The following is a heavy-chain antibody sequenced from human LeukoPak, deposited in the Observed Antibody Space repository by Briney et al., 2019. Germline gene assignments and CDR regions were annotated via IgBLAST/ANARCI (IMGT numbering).Heavy chain of an antibody. Sequence: NPSETLSLTCAVYGGSFSGYYWSWIRQPPGKGLEWIGEINHSGSTNYNPSLKSRVTISVDTSKNQFSLKLSSVTAADTAVYYCARGGGYSYGYVNYWGQGTLVTVSS. J-gene: IGHJ4*02. CDR2: INHSGST. CDR3: ARGGGYSYGYVNY. CDR1: GGSFSGYY. D-gene: IGHD5-18*01. V-gene: IGHV4-34*01.